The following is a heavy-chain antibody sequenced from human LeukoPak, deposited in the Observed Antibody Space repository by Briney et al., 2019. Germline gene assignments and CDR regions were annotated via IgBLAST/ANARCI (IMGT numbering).Heavy chain of an antibody. CDR1: GYTFTDYY. V-gene: IGHV1-46*01. Sequence: ASVKVSCKASGYTFTDYYMNWVRQAPGQGLEWMGIINPSGGSTSHAQKFQGRVTMTRDTSTSTVYMELSSLRSEDTAVYYCARDKDPYNFDYWGQGTLVTVSS. CDR2: INPSGGST. CDR3: ARDKDPYNFDY. J-gene: IGHJ4*02.